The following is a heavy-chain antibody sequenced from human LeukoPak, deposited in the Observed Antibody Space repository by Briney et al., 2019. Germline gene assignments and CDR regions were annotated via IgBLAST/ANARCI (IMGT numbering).Heavy chain of an antibody. CDR1: GGSFSGYY. CDR2: INHSGST. J-gene: IGHJ5*02. D-gene: IGHD4-17*01. Sequence: SETLSLTCAVYGGSFSGYYWSWIRQPPGKGLEWIGEINHSGSTNYNPSLKSRVTISVDTSKNQFSLKLSSVTAADTAVYYCARGPYVRRITATTRSNWFDPWGQGTLVTVSS. CDR3: ARGPYVRRITATTRSNWFDP. V-gene: IGHV4-34*01.